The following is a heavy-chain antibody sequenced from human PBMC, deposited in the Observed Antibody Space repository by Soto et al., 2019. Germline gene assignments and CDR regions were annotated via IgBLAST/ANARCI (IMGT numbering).Heavy chain of an antibody. CDR1: GFTFNTYG. Sequence: QVQLVESGGGVVQPGRSLRLSCAASGFTFNTYGMHGVRQSPGKGLEWVAVISYDGSNKYYADSVKGRLTITRDNSKNPLYLQKNSLRAEDTAVYYCAKGQHCSSTSCYFYYCGMDVWGQGTTVAVSS. CDR2: ISYDGSNK. D-gene: IGHD2-2*01. J-gene: IGHJ6*01. V-gene: IGHV3-30*18. CDR3: AKGQHCSSTSCYFYYCGMDV.